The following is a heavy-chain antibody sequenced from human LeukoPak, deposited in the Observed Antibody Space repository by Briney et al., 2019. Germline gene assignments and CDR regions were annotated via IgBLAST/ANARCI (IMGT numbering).Heavy chain of an antibody. D-gene: IGHD1-26*01. CDR3: AREPVGYSGSYYTAFDI. V-gene: IGHV1-69*01. CDR2: IIPIFGTA. J-gene: IGHJ3*02. Sequence: ASVKVSCKASGGTFSSYAISWVRQAPGQGLEWMGGIIPIFGTANYAQKFQGRVTITADESTSTAYMELSSLRSEDTAVYYCAREPVGYSGSYYTAFDIWGQGTMVTVSS. CDR1: GGTFSSYA.